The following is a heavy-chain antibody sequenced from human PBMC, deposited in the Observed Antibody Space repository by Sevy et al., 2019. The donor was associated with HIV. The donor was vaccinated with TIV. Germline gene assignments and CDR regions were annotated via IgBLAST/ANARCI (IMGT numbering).Heavy chain of an antibody. J-gene: IGHJ4*02. CDR3: ARDVDTPFVRSFDS. CDR1: GLTFSSDS. D-gene: IGHD5-18*01. V-gene: IGHV3-48*02. CDR2: ISSSSRTI. Sequence: GGSLRLSCVVSGLTFSSDSMNWVRQAPGKGLEWLAYISSSSRTIYYADSVEGRFTISRDNDKKSVCLQMNNLRDEDLATYYCARDVDTPFVRSFDSWGQGTLVTVSS.